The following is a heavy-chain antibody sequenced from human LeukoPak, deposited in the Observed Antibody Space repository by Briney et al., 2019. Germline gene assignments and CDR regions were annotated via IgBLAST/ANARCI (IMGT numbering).Heavy chain of an antibody. CDR3: ARGLGAAAGFYYYYGMDV. J-gene: IGHJ6*02. CDR1: GYTFTSYD. V-gene: IGHV1-8*01. Sequence: ASVKVSCKASGYTFTSYDINWVRQATGQGLEWMGWMNPNSGNTGYAQKFQGRVTMTRNTSISTAYMELSSLRSEDTAVYYCARGLGAAAGFYYYYGMDVWGQGTTVTVSS. CDR2: MNPNSGNT. D-gene: IGHD6-13*01.